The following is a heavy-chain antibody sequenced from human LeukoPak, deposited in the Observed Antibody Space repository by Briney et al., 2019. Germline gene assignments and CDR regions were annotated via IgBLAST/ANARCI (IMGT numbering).Heavy chain of an antibody. D-gene: IGHD1-1*01. CDR3: AGGMGYITDY. V-gene: IGHV3-7*01. CDR1: GLTFSNYW. Sequence: GGSLRLSCVASGLTFSNYWMNWVRQAPGKGLEWVANIKQDGRAENYVDSVRGRFTISRDNAKNSVYLQMNSLRDDDMAVYYCAGGMGYITDYWGQGILVTVSS. J-gene: IGHJ4*02. CDR2: IKQDGRAE.